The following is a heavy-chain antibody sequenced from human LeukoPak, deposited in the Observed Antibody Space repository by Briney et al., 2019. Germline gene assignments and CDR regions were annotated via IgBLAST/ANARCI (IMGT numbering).Heavy chain of an antibody. CDR3: ARDSSGWSVDY. CDR1: GXTFSDYY. J-gene: IGHJ4*02. V-gene: IGHV3-11*05. Sequence: PGGSLRLSCAASGXTFSDYYMSWIRQAPGKGLEWVSFISSTSSYIKDADSVKGRFTISRDNAKKSLYLQMNSLRAEDTAVYYCARDSSGWSVDYWGQGTLVTVSS. CDR2: ISSTSSYI. D-gene: IGHD6-19*01.